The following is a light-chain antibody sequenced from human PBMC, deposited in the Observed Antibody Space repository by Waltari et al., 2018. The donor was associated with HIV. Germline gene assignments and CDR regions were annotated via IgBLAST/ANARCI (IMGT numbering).Light chain of an antibody. J-gene: IGKJ4*01. V-gene: IGKV3-11*01. CDR2: DAS. Sequence: EILFTQSPAPLSLSPGEKATLSCRASQSVSSYLAWYQQKPGQAPRLLIYDASNRATGIPARFSGSGSGTDFTLTISSLEPEDFAVYYCQQRSNWHTFGGGTKVEIK. CDR1: QSVSSY. CDR3: QQRSNWHT.